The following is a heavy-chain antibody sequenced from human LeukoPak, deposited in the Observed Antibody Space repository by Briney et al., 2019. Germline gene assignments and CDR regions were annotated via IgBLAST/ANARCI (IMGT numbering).Heavy chain of an antibody. CDR2: IIPIFGTA. D-gene: IGHD3-16*02. J-gene: IGHJ5*02. CDR1: GGTFSSYA. CDR3: ARDADGGSYHNWFDP. Sequence: ASVKVSCKASGGTFSSYAISWVRQAPGQGPEWMGGIIPIFGTANYAQKFQGRVTITTDESTSTAYMELSSLRSEDTAVYYRARDADGGSYHNWFDPWGQGTLVTVSS. V-gene: IGHV1-69*05.